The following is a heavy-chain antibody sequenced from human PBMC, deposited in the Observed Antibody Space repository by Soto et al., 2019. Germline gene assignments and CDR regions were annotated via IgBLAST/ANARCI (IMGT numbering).Heavy chain of an antibody. J-gene: IGHJ4*02. Sequence: QITLKESGPTLVKPTQTLTLTCTFSGFSLSTSGLGVGWIRQPPGKALEWLGIIYWDDDKRYSLSLKSRLTITEDTSKNQVVLTMTNMDPVDTATYYCARRGYDYVWGSYRFFDYWGQGILVTVSS. D-gene: IGHD3-16*02. CDR1: GFSLSTSGLG. V-gene: IGHV2-5*02. CDR3: ARRGYDYVWGSYRFFDY. CDR2: IYWDDDK.